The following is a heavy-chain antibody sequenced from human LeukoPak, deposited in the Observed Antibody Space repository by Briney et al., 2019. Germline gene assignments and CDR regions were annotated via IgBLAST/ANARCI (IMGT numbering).Heavy chain of an antibody. CDR2: IYHSGST. J-gene: IGHJ4*02. CDR1: GYY. D-gene: IGHD3-3*01. Sequence: SETLSLTCAVSGYYWGWIRQPPGKGLEWIGSIYHSGSTYYNPSLKSRVTISVDTSKNQFFLKLSSVTAADTAVYYCARHYQTIFGVVITYFDYWGQGTLVTVSS. V-gene: IGHV4-38-2*01. CDR3: ARHYQTIFGVVITYFDY.